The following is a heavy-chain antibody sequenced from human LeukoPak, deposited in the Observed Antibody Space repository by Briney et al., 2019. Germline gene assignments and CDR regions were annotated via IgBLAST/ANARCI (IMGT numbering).Heavy chain of an antibody. V-gene: IGHV3-7*01. Sequence: GGSLRLSCAASGFTFSSYWMSWVRLAPGKGLEWVANIKQDGSEKYYVDSVKGRFTISRDNAKNSLYLQMNSLRAEDTAVYYCASLSGVFHAFDIWGQGKMVTVSS. CDR1: GFTFSSYW. J-gene: IGHJ3*02. CDR3: ASLSGVFHAFDI. CDR2: IKQDGSEK. D-gene: IGHD3-10*01.